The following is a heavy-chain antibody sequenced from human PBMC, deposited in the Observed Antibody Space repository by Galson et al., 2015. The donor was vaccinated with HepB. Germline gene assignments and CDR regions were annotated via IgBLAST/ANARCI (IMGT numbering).Heavy chain of an antibody. D-gene: IGHD3-3*01. V-gene: IGHV1-18*01. CDR3: ARDRTGITIPPGKESYYYYMDI. CDR1: GYTFTSYG. CDR2: ISAYNGNT. Sequence: SVKVSCKASGYTFTSYGISWVRQAPGQGLEWMGWISAYNGNTNYAQKLQGRVTMTTDTSTSTAYMELRSLRSDDTAVYYCARDRTGITIPPGKESYYYYMDIWGKGTTVTVSS. J-gene: IGHJ6*03.